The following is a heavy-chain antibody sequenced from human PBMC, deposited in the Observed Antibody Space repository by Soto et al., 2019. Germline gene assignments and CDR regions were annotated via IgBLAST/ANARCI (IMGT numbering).Heavy chain of an antibody. Sequence: SVKVSCKASGGTFSSYAIRWVRQAPGQGLEWMGGITPIFGTADYAQKFQGRVTITADESTSTAYMELSSLRSEDTAVYYCARDGIAARPIAWFDPWGQGTLVTVS. CDR3: ARDGIAARPIAWFDP. CDR2: ITPIFGTA. D-gene: IGHD6-6*01. CDR1: GGTFSSYA. V-gene: IGHV1-69*13. J-gene: IGHJ5*02.